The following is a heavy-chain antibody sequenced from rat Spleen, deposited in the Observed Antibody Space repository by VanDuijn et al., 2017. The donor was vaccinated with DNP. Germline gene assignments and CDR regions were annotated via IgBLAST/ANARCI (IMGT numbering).Heavy chain of an antibody. Sequence: EVLLVASGGGLVQPGNSLNLSCAASGFTFSDYAMAWVRQSPKKGLEWVATIIYNSGSTFYRDSVKGRFSVSRDNAKSTLFLQIASLRSEDTATYYCTRQRLNWFSYWGQGTLVTVSS. V-gene: IGHV5-17*01. CDR1: GFTFSDYA. CDR2: IIYNSGST. J-gene: IGHJ3*01. CDR3: TRQRLNWFSY.